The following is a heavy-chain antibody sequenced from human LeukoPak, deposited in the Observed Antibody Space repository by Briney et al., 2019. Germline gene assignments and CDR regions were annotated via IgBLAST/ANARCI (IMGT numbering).Heavy chain of an antibody. CDR2: INHSGST. V-gene: IGHV4-34*01. CDR1: SGSFSGHY. D-gene: IGHD2-15*01. Sequence: PSETLSLTCAIYSGSFSGHYWSWIRQPPGKGLEWIGEINHSGSTNYNPSLKSRVTISVDTSKNQFSLKLSSVTAADTAVYYCARDCSGGSCYPSRDDAFDIWGQGTMVTVSS. J-gene: IGHJ3*02. CDR3: ARDCSGGSCYPSRDDAFDI.